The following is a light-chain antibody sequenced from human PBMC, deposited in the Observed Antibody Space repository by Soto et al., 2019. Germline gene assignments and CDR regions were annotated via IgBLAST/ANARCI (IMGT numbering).Light chain of an antibody. V-gene: IGKV1-12*01. CDR2: IAS. CDR1: QGISSW. Sequence: DIQMTQSPSSVSASVGDRVTITCRASQGISSWLAWYQQKPWKAAKRLIYIASMLQSGVPSGFSGSRSGTDFSLTISSLQPEDFAPNYCKQTKSFPLTFGGGTKV. J-gene: IGKJ4*01. CDR3: KQTKSFPLT.